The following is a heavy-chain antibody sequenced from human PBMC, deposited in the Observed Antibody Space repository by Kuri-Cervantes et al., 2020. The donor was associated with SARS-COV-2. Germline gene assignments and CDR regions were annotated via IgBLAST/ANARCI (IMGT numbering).Heavy chain of an antibody. V-gene: IGHV3-21*04. CDR1: GFTFSSYS. D-gene: IGHD5-18*01. CDR3: AKVIKDTAMALYYFDY. Sequence: GESLKISCAASGFTFSSYSMNWVRQAPGKGLEWVSSISSSSSYIYYADSVKGRFTISRDNSKNTLYLQMNSLRAEDTAVYYCAKVIKDTAMALYYFDYWGQGTLVTVSS. CDR2: ISSSSSYI. J-gene: IGHJ4*02.